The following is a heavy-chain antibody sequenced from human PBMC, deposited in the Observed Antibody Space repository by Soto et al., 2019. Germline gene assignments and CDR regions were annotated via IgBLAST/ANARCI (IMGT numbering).Heavy chain of an antibody. J-gene: IGHJ4*02. Sequence: TLSLTCTVSGGSISSSSYYWGWIRQPPGKGLEWIGSIYYSGSTYYNPSLKSRVTISVDTSKNQFSLKLSSVIAADTAVYYCAVIRDYGDYYFDYWGQGTLVTVSS. D-gene: IGHD4-17*01. CDR2: IYYSGST. V-gene: IGHV4-39*01. CDR3: AVIRDYGDYYFDY. CDR1: GGSISSSSYY.